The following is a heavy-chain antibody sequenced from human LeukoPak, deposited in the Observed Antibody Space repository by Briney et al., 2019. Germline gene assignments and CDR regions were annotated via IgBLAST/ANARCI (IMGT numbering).Heavy chain of an antibody. CDR1: GGSISSYY. J-gene: IGHJ4*02. CDR3: AREYNYDSSGYYDY. V-gene: IGHV4-59*01. D-gene: IGHD3-22*01. CDR2: IYYSGST. Sequence: PSETLSLTCTVSGGSISSYYWSWIRQPPGKGLEWIGYIYYSGSTNYNPSLKSRVTISVDTSKNQFSLKLSSVTAADTAVYYCAREYNYDSSGYYDYWGQGTLVTVSS.